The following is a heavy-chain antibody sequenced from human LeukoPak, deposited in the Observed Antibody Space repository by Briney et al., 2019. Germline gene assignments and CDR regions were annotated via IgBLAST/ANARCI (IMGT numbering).Heavy chain of an antibody. CDR2: ISGSGGST. D-gene: IGHD4-17*01. CDR3: ARAGTVTTPRRTYYMDV. J-gene: IGHJ6*03. CDR1: GFTFSSHA. Sequence: GGSLRLSCAASGFTFSSHAMSWVRQAPGKWLEWVSAISGSGGSTYYADSGKGRSTISRHNSKNTLYLQMNSLRAEDTAVYYCARAGTVTTPRRTYYMDVWGKGTTVTVSS. V-gene: IGHV3-23*01.